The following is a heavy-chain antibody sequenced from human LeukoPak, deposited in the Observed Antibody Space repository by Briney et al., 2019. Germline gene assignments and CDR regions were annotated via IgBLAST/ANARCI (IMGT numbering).Heavy chain of an antibody. J-gene: IGHJ4*02. CDR3: ARQGTSRGSGYSDY. Sequence: SETLSLTCTVSGGSISSYYWSWIRQPPGKGLEWIGYIYYSGSTNYNPSLKSRVTISVDTTKNQFSLKLSSVTAADTAVYYCARQGTSRGSGYSDYWGQGTLVTVSS. V-gene: IGHV4-59*08. CDR2: IYYSGST. D-gene: IGHD3-22*01. CDR1: GGSISSYY.